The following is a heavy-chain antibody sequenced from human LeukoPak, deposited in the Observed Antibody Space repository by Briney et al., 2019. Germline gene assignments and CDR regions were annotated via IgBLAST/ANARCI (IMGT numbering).Heavy chain of an antibody. CDR2: IIPGFGRA. CDR1: GGTFSSYA. V-gene: IGHV1-69*13. Sequence: SVKVSCKTSGGTFSSYALSWVRQAPGQGLEWMGGIIPGFGRATYAQKFQGRVTITADESTSTAYMELTSLRSEDTAVYYCARGQQLVLLNWFHTWGQGTLVTVPS. D-gene: IGHD6-13*01. CDR3: ARGQQLVLLNWFHT. J-gene: IGHJ5*02.